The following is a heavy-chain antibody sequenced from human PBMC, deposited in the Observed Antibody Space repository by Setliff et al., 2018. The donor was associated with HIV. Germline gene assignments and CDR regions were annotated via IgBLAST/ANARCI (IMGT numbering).Heavy chain of an antibody. V-gene: IGHV3-11*01. Sequence: GGSLRLSCTASSSTLRDHSITWIRQAPGKGLEWVSYINVDGSATYYADSVKGRFTISRDNTKNSVDLQMNIQRADDTAVYYCARAVVLTIGGLDSWGQGKMVTVSS. CDR2: INVDGSAT. D-gene: IGHD3-3*01. CDR3: ARAVVLTIGGLDS. J-gene: IGHJ4*02. CDR1: SSTLRDHS.